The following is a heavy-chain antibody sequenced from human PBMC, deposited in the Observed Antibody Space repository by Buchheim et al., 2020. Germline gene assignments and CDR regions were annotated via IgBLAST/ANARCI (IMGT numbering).Heavy chain of an antibody. CDR3: ARGLRSREYSSSWRINYYYYGMDV. J-gene: IGHJ6*02. CDR1: GGSFSGYY. D-gene: IGHD6-6*01. Sequence: QVQLQQWGAGLLKPSETLSLTCAVYGGSFSGYYWSWIRQPPGKGLEWIGEINHSGSTNYNPSLKSRVTISVDTSKNKFSLKLSSVTAADTAVYYCARGLRSREYSSSWRINYYYYGMDVWGQGTT. V-gene: IGHV4-34*01. CDR2: INHSGST.